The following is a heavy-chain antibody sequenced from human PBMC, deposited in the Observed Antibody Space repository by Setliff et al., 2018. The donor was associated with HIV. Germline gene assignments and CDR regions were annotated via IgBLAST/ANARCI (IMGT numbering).Heavy chain of an antibody. CDR1: GFTVSTYY. CDR2: ISGSGDST. Sequence: PGGSLRLSCAASGFTVSTYYMSWVRQAPGKGLEWVSGISGSGDSTYYAASVKGRFIISRDNSKDILSLQMNSVRAEDTGLYFCAKDYTATFWEYNWFDLWGQGILVTVSS. V-gene: IGHV3-23*01. J-gene: IGHJ5*02. CDR3: AKDYTATFWEYNWFDL. D-gene: IGHD3-3*01.